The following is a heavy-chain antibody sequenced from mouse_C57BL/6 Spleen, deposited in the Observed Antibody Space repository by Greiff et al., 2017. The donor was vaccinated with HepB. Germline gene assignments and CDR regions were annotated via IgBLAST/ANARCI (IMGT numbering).Heavy chain of an antibody. CDR2: ISYDGSN. J-gene: IGHJ4*01. Sequence: DVKLVESGPGLVKPSQSLSLTCSVTGYSITSGYYWNWIRQFPGNKLEWMGYISYDGSNNYNPSLKNRISITRDTSKNQFFLKLNSVTTEDTATYYCAREDDSLYAMDYWGQGTSVTVSS. CDR3: AREDDSLYAMDY. D-gene: IGHD2-4*01. V-gene: IGHV3-6*01. CDR1: GYSITSGYY.